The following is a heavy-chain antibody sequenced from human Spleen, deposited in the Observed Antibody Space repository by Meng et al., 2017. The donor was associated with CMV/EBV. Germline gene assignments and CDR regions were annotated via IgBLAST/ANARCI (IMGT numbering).Heavy chain of an antibody. CDR3: AKDGGQWLGVSRGMDV. Sequence: GESLKISCAASGFTVSSNYMSWVRQAPGKGLEWVSVIYSDTAAYADSVKGRFTMSRDNFKNTLYLQMNSLRAEDTAVYFCAKDGGQWLGVSRGMDVWGQGTAVTVSS. CDR1: GFTVSSNY. V-gene: IGHV3-53*01. CDR2: IYSDTA. D-gene: IGHD6-19*01. J-gene: IGHJ6*02.